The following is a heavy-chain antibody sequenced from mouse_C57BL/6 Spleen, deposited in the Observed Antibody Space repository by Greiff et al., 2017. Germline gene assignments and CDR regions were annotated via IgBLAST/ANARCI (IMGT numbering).Heavy chain of an antibody. CDR3: AIEGPAMDY. V-gene: IGHV3-6*01. CDR1: GYSITSGYY. J-gene: IGHJ4*01. CDR2: ISYDGSN. Sequence: VQLKESGPGLVKPSQSLSLTCSVTGYSITSGYYWNWIRQFPGNKLEWMGYISYDGSNNYNPSQKNRISITRDTSKNQFFLKLNSVTTEDTATYYCAIEGPAMDYWGQGTSVTVSS.